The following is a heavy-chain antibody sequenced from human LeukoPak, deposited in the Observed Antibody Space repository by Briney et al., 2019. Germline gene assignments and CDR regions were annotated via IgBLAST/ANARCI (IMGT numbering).Heavy chain of an antibody. J-gene: IGHJ4*02. V-gene: IGHV4-34*01. CDR1: GGSFSGYY. CDR3: ARAYCGDDCSFDY. CDR2: INHSGST. Sequence: SETLSLTCAVYGGSFSGYYWSWIRQPPGKGLEWIGEINHSGSTNYNPSLKSRVPISVDTSKNQFSLKLSSVTAADTAVYYCARAYCGDDCSFDYWGQGTLVTVSS. D-gene: IGHD2-21*02.